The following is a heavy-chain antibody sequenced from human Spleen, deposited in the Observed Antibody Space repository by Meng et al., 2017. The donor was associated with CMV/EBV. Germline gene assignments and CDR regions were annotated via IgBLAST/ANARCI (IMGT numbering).Heavy chain of an antibody. CDR1: GYRFISYG. Sequence: KTSGYRFISYGISWVRQAPGQGLEWMGWISGFDGHTNDVKKFQGRLTLTIETSTNTAYMELRSLGSDDTAMYFCARDRDAYNGQDFWGQGTLVTVSS. CDR2: ISGFDGHT. D-gene: IGHD5-24*01. V-gene: IGHV1-18*01. J-gene: IGHJ4*02. CDR3: ARDRDAYNGQDF.